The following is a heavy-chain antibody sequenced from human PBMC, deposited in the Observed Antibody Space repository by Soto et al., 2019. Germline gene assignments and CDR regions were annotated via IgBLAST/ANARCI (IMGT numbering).Heavy chain of an antibody. CDR3: ARTAPRGSGSETAFDI. CDR1: GYTFTSYY. V-gene: IGHV1-46*03. D-gene: IGHD3-10*01. Sequence: ASVKVSCKASGYTFTSYYMHWVRQAPGQGLEWMGIINPSGGSTSYAQKFQGRVTMTRDTSTSTVYMELSSLRSEDTAVYYCARTAPRGSGSETAFDIWGQGTMVTV. CDR2: INPSGGST. J-gene: IGHJ3*02.